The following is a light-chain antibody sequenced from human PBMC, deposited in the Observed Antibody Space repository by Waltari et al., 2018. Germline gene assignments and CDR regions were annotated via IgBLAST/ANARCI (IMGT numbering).Light chain of an antibody. Sequence: QAELTQPSSLSASPGASASLTCTLRSGIDVGSYRIYWYQQKPGSPPQYLLRYKSDSDKQQGSGVPSRFSGSKDASANAAILLISGLQSEDEADYYCMIWHSSVGVFGGGTKVTVL. CDR2: YKSDSDK. CDR1: SGIDVGSYR. CDR3: MIWHSSVGV. V-gene: IGLV5-45*03. J-gene: IGLJ2*01.